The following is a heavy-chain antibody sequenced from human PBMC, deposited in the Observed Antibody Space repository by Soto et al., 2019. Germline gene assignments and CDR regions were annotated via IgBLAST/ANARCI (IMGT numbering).Heavy chain of an antibody. J-gene: IGHJ4*02. V-gene: IGHV1-69*02. Sequence: SVKVSCKASGGTFSSYTISWVRQAPGQGLEWMGRIIPILGIANYAQKFQGRVTITADKSTSTAYMELSSLRSEDTAVYYCARNSGYEKRNFDYWGQGTLVTVSS. CDR1: GGTFSSYT. CDR3: ARNSGYEKRNFDY. CDR2: IIPILGIA. D-gene: IGHD5-12*01.